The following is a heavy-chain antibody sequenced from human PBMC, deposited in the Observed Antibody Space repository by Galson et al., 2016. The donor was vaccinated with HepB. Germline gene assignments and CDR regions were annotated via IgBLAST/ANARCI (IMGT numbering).Heavy chain of an antibody. CDR3: ARDMWGYEILTAIQRGSFDL. J-gene: IGHJ3*01. D-gene: IGHD3-9*01. V-gene: IGHV3-33*01. CDR1: GFNFRTYG. Sequence: SLRLSCAGSGFNFRTYGLHWVRHTPGKGLEWLTVISYDGVDKNYADSVKGRFTVYRDNSKNMLYLQMNSLRLEDTAVYYCARDMWGYEILTAIQRGSFDLWGQGTLVTVS. CDR2: ISYDGVDK.